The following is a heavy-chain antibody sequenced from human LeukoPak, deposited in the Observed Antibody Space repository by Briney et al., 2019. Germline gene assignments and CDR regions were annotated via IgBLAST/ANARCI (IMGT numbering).Heavy chain of an antibody. CDR3: ARTERPVRYETILSHMDV. D-gene: IGHD2/OR15-2a*01. J-gene: IGHJ6*03. CDR1: GFTFSSYS. V-gene: IGHV3-21*01. CDR2: ISSSSSYI. Sequence: RGSLRLSCAASGFTFSSYSMNWVRPAPGKGLEWVSSISSSSSYIYYADSMKGRFTISRDNAKNSLYLRMNSLRAEDTAVYYCARTERPVRYETILSHMDVWGKGTTVTVSS.